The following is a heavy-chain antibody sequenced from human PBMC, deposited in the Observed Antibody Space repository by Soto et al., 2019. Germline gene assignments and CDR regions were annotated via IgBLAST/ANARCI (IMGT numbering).Heavy chain of an antibody. Sequence: PGESLKISCKGSGYSFTSYWISWVRQMPGKGLEWMGRIDPSDSYTNYSPSFQGHVTISADKSISTAYLQWSSLKASDTAMYYCARVGYSYGNYYYYGMDVWGQGTTVT. D-gene: IGHD5-18*01. CDR2: IDPSDSYT. J-gene: IGHJ6*02. CDR1: GYSFTSYW. CDR3: ARVGYSYGNYYYYGMDV. V-gene: IGHV5-10-1*01.